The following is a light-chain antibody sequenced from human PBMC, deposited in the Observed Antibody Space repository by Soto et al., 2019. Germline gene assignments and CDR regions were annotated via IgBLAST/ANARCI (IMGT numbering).Light chain of an antibody. CDR2: GNT. CDR1: SSNIGAGYD. J-gene: IGLJ2*01. Sequence: QAVVTQPPSVSGAPGQRVTISCTGSSSNIGAGYDVHWYQQLPGRAPKLLIYGNTNRPSGVPDRFSGSKSVTSASLAITGLQAEDEADYYCLSFDSSLSVVFGGGTKVT. V-gene: IGLV1-40*01. CDR3: LSFDSSLSVV.